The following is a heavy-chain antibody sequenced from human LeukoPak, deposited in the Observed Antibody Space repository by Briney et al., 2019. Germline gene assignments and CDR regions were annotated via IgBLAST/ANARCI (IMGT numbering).Heavy chain of an antibody. V-gene: IGHV3-23*01. CDR1: GFTFSSYA. D-gene: IGHD6-13*01. CDR3: AKDGRIAAAAALDY. J-gene: IGHJ4*02. CDR2: IIGSGVNT. Sequence: GGSLRLSCPASGFTFSSYAMSWVRQPAGRGLEWLSSIIGSGVNTYYADSVKGRFTISRDNSKKTLYMKMNSLRGEDTAVYYCAKDGRIAAAAALDYWGQGNLVTVSS.